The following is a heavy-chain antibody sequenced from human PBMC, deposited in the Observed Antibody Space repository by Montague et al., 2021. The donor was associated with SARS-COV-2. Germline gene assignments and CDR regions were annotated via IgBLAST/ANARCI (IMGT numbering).Heavy chain of an antibody. CDR3: ASPKEGSGYYRPFDY. CDR2: IYYTGST. Sequence: SETLSLTCTVSGGSITSYYWSWIRQPPGKGLEWIGHIYYTGSTNYNPSLKSRGTISVDKSKNQLSLRLNSVTAADTAVYYCASPKEGSGYYRPFDYWGQGILVTVSS. J-gene: IGHJ4*02. CDR1: GGSITSYY. V-gene: IGHV4-59*12. D-gene: IGHD3-22*01.